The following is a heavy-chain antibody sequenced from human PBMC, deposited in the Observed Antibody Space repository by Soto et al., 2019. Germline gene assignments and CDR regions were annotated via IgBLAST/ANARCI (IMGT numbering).Heavy chain of an antibody. CDR3: ARGSPDIVVVPAASVDWFDP. D-gene: IGHD2-2*01. V-gene: IGHV1-8*01. J-gene: IGHJ5*02. CDR1: GYTFTSYD. Sequence: ASVKVSCKASGYTFTSYDINWVRQATGQGLEWMGWMNPNSGNTGYAQKFQGRVTMTRNTSISTAYMELSSLRSEDTAVYYCARGSPDIVVVPAASVDWFDPWGQGTRVTVSS. CDR2: MNPNSGNT.